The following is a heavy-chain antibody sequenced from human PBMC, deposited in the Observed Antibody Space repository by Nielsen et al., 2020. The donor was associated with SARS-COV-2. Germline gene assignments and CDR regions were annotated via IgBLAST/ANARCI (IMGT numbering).Heavy chain of an antibody. J-gene: IGHJ4*02. CDR2: IYSGGST. CDR3: ARDHGPTTPLGY. V-gene: IGHV3-53*01. Sequence: GESLKISCAASGFTVSSNYMSWVRQAPGKGLEWVSVIYSGGSTYYADSVKGRFTISRDNSKNTLYLQMNSLRAEDTAVYYCARDHGPTTPLGYWGQGTLVTVSS. CDR1: GFTVSSNY. D-gene: IGHD1-7*01.